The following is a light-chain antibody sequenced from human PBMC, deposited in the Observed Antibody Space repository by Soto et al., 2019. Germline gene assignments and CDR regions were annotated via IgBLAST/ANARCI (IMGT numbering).Light chain of an antibody. Sequence: QTVLTQPPSASGTPGQRVTISCSGSSSNVGSNTVSWYQQLPGTAPKVLIYSDGQRPSGVPDRFSGSRSGSSASLAISGLQSGDEGDYYCASWEDRLNGWVIGGGTKLSVL. CDR3: ASWEDRLNGWV. CDR1: SSNVGSNT. CDR2: SDG. V-gene: IGLV1-44*01. J-gene: IGLJ3*02.